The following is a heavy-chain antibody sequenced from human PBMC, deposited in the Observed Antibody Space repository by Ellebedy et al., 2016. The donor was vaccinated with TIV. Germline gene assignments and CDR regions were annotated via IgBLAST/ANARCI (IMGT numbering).Heavy chain of an antibody. CDR2: MRSKANSYAT. CDR1: GSTFSDSG. D-gene: IGHD1-26*01. J-gene: IGHJ4*02. V-gene: IGHV3-73*01. Sequence: GGSLRLXCAVSGSTFSDSGIHWVRQASGKGLEWVGRMRSKANSYATAYAASVKGRFTISRDDSKNTAYLQMNSLKIEDTAVYYCARGGAGFDSMNRELSFDSWGQGTLVTVSS. CDR3: ARGGAGFDSMNRELSFDS.